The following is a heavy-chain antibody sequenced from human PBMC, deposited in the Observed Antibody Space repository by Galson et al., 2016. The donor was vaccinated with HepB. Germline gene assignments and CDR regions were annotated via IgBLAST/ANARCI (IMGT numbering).Heavy chain of an antibody. CDR3: AKPTAMITPAGEMNWFFGL. V-gene: IGHV4-39*02. CDR1: GGSISDNLYY. J-gene: IGHJ2*01. Sequence: SETLSLTCSVSGGSISDNLYYWSWIRQPPGRPLEWIGSMFYGGPAFYRPSLKSRVTISVDTSKNHFSLRLSSVTAADTAVYFCAKPTAMITPAGEMNWFFGLWGRGTLVTVSS. D-gene: IGHD4-23*01. CDR2: MFYGGPA.